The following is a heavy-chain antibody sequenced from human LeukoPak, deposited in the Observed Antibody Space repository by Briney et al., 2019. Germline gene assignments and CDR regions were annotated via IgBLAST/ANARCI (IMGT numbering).Heavy chain of an antibody. CDR3: AKGTKCGGDCYPFFDC. Sequence: PGGSLRLSCAASGFTFSSYAMNWVRQAPGKGLEWVSGISGSGGSTYYADSVKGRFTISRDNSKNTLYLQMNSLRAEDTAVYYCAKGTKCGGDCYPFFDCWGQGTLVSVSS. V-gene: IGHV3-23*01. CDR2: ISGSGGST. D-gene: IGHD2-21*02. J-gene: IGHJ4*02. CDR1: GFTFSSYA.